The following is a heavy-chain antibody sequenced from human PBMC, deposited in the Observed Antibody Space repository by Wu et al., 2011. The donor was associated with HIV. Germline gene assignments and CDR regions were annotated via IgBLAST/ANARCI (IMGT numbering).Heavy chain of an antibody. CDR2: INGNNGDT. D-gene: IGHD3-10*01. V-gene: IGHV1-18*01. CDR1: GYGFINYG. J-gene: IGHJ6*02. Sequence: QIQLVQSGPEVKKPGASVKVSCKASGYGFINYGISWVRQAPGQGLEWMGWINGNNGDTDYVQKLQGRVTMTTDTSTSTAYMELRSLRSDDTAVYYCARVDSPDYGSGSWNGMDVWGQGTTVTVSS. CDR3: ARVDSPDYGSGSWNGMDV.